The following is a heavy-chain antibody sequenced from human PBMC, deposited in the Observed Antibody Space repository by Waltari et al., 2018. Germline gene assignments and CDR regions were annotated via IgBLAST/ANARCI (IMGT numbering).Heavy chain of an antibody. D-gene: IGHD3-10*01. CDR2: IYPGDSDT. CDR3: ARPGTPGSYYKDAFDI. CDR1: GYSFTSYW. Sequence: EVQLVQSGAEVKKPGESLKISCKGSGYSFTSYWIGWVRQMPGKGLEWMGIIYPGDSDTRYSPSFQGQVTISADKSIRTAYLHWSSLKASDTAMYYCARPGTPGSYYKDAFDIWGQGTMVTVSS. J-gene: IGHJ3*02. V-gene: IGHV5-51*01.